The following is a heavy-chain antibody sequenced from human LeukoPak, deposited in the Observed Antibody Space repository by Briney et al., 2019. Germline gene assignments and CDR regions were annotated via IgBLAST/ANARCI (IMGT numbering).Heavy chain of an antibody. CDR1: GYTFTAYY. CDR3: ASEAFCAGGSCYLHRVAS. CDR2: IDTNSGGT. D-gene: IGHD2-15*01. V-gene: IGHV1-2*02. J-gene: IGHJ4*02. Sequence: ASVKVSCKASGYTFTAYYMHWVRQAPGQGLEWMGWIDTNSGGTNYAQKFQGRVTITRDTSIGTGYMEPSSLISDDTAVYYCASEAFCAGGSCYLHRVASWGPGTLVTVSS.